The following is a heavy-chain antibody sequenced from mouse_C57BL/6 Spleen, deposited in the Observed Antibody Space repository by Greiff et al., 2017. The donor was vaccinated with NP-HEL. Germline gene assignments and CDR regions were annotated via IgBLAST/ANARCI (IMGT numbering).Heavy chain of an antibody. Sequence: VQLQQSGTELVKPGASVKLSCKASGYTFTSYWMHWVKQRPGQGLEWIGNINPSNGGTNYNEKFKSKATLTVDKSSSTAYMQLSSLTSEGSAVYYCASESANWSVFDYWGQGTTLTVSS. CDR2: INPSNGGT. D-gene: IGHD4-1*01. J-gene: IGHJ2*01. V-gene: IGHV1-53*01. CDR3: ASESANWSVFDY. CDR1: GYTFTSYW.